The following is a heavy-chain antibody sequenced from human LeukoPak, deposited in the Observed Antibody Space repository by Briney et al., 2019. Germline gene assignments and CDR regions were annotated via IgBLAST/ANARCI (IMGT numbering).Heavy chain of an antibody. Sequence: PSETLSLTCTASGGSISSSTYYWGWIRQPPGKGLEWIGSIYYSGSTYNNPSLKSRITIFVDTSKNQFSLKLSSVTATDTAVYYCARTYGDYDDAFDVWGQGTMVTVSS. CDR1: GGSISSSTYY. CDR3: ARTYGDYDDAFDV. D-gene: IGHD4-17*01. V-gene: IGHV4-39*01. J-gene: IGHJ3*01. CDR2: IYYSGST.